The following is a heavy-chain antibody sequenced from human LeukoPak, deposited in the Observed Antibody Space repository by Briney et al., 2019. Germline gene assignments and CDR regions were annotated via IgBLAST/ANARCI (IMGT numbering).Heavy chain of an antibody. CDR3: GGHYYDSSGYYYGAFDI. CDR2: IIPIFGTA. J-gene: IGHJ3*02. Sequence: GASVMVSCKASGGTFSSYAISWVRQAPGQGLEWMGGIIPIFGTANYAQKFQGRVTITADESTSTAYMELSSLRSEDTAVYYCGGHYYDSSGYYYGAFDIWGQGTMVTVSS. V-gene: IGHV1-69*13. CDR1: GGTFSSYA. D-gene: IGHD3-22*01.